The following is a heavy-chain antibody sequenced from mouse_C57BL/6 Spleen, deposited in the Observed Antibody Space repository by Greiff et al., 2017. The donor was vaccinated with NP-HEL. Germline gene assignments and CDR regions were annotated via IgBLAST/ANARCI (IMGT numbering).Heavy chain of an antibody. Sequence: EVQLQESGPELVKPGASVKISCKASGYSFTGYYMNWVKQSPEKSLEWIGEINPSTGGTTYNQKFKAKATLTVDKSSSTAYMQLNSLTSEDSAVYYCARERYYGSSSQFDYWGQGTTLTVSS. CDR1: GYSFTGYY. CDR2: INPSTGGT. V-gene: IGHV1-42*01. D-gene: IGHD1-1*01. CDR3: ARERYYGSSSQFDY. J-gene: IGHJ2*01.